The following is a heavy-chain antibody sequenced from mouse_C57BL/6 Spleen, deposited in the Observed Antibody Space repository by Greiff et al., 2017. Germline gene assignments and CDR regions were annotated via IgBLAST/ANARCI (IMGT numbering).Heavy chain of an antibody. V-gene: IGHV3-6*01. CDR3: AREEQVLDY. CDR2: ISYDGSN. J-gene: IGHJ2*01. CDR1: GYSITSGYY. Sequence: VQLQQSGPGLVKPSQSLSLTCSVTGYSITSGYYWNWIRQLPGNKLEWMGYISYDGSNNYNPSLKNRISITRDTSKNQFFLKLKSVTTEDTATYYCAREEQVLDYWGQGTTLTVSS.